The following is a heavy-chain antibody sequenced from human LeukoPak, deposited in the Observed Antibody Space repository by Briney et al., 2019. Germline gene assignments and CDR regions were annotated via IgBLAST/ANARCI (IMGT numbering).Heavy chain of an antibody. CDR2: IKSKTDGGTT. J-gene: IGHJ4*02. Sequence: GGSLRLSCAASGFTFSNAWMSWVRQAPGKGLEWVGRIKSKTDGGTTDYAAPVKGRFTISRDDSKNTLYLQMNSLKTEGTAVYYCTTSYYYDSSGYYYSYFDYWGQGTLVTVSS. CDR3: TTSYYYDSSGYYYSYFDY. V-gene: IGHV3-15*01. D-gene: IGHD3-22*01. CDR1: GFTFSNAW.